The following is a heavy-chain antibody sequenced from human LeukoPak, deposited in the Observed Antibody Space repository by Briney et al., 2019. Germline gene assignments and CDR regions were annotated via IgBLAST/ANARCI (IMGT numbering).Heavy chain of an antibody. CDR1: GFTFSSYA. V-gene: IGHV3-23*01. D-gene: IGHD3-9*01. Sequence: PGGSLRLSCAASGFTFSSYAMSWIRQAPEKGLEWVSAISGSGGSTYYADSVKGRFTISRDNSKNTLYLQMNSLRAEDTAVYYCAKGPPKLRYFDRWYFDYWGQGTLVTVSS. CDR3: AKGPPKLRYFDRWYFDY. J-gene: IGHJ4*02. CDR2: ISGSGGST.